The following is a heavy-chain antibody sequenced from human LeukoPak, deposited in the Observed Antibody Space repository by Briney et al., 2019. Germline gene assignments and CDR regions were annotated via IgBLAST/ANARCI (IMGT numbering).Heavy chain of an antibody. CDR1: GFTFSSYA. CDR2: ISGSGGST. Sequence: SGGSLRLSCAASGFTFSSYAMSWVRQAPGKGLEWGSAISGSGGSTYYADSVKGRFTISRDNSKNTLYLQMNSLRAEDTAIYYCAKDDSRVSGSSGWFDPWGQGTLVTVSS. CDR3: AKDDSRVSGSSGWFDP. D-gene: IGHD3-10*01. V-gene: IGHV3-23*01. J-gene: IGHJ5*02.